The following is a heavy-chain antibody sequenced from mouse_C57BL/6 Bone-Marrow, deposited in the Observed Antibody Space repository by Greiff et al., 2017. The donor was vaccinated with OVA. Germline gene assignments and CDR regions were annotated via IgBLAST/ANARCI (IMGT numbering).Heavy chain of an antibody. CDR2: IYPRSGNT. Sequence: QVQLQQSGAELARPGASVKLSCKASGYTFTSYGISWVKQRTGQGLEWIGEIYPRSGNTYYNEKFKGKATLTADKSSSTAYMELRSLTSEDSAVYFCALITTVVATDYAMDYWGQGTSVTVSS. D-gene: IGHD1-1*01. CDR1: GYTFTSYG. CDR3: ALITTVVATDYAMDY. J-gene: IGHJ4*01. V-gene: IGHV1-81*01.